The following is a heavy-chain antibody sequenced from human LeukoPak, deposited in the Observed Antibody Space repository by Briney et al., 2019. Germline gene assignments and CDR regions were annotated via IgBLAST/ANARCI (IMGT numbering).Heavy chain of an antibody. CDR3: ARNLPGMSYGMDV. D-gene: IGHD6-13*01. CDR1: GYTFTGYY. Sequence: GASAKVSCKASGYTFTGYYMHWVRQAPGQGLEWMGWINPNSGGTNYAQKFQGRVTMTRDTSISTAYMELSRLRSDDTAVYYCARNLPGMSYGMDVWGQGTTVTVSS. J-gene: IGHJ6*02. V-gene: IGHV1-2*02. CDR2: INPNSGGT.